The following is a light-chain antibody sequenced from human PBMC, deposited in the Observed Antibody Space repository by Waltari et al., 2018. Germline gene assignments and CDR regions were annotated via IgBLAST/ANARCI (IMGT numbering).Light chain of an antibody. J-gene: IGLJ2*01. CDR3: SSYAGSNTVVV. CDR2: DVT. CDR1: SSAVGSYHL. V-gene: IGLV2-23*02. Sequence: QSALTQPASVSGSPGQSITISCTGASSAVGSYHLFSWYQQHPGKAPKLLIYDVTQRPSGVSDRFSGSKSGNTASLTISGLQAEDEADYHCSSYAGSNTVVVFGGGTKVTVL.